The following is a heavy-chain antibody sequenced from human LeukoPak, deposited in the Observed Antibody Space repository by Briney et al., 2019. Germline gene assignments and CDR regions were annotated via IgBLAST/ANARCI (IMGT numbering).Heavy chain of an antibody. Sequence: GGSLRLSCAASGFTFSSYEMNWVRQAPGKGLEWVSAISGSGGSTYYADSVKGRFTISRDNSKNTLYLQMNSLRAEDTAVYYCAKDRRSSWYPYYFDYWGQGTLVTVSS. J-gene: IGHJ4*02. D-gene: IGHD6-13*01. CDR2: ISGSGGST. CDR3: AKDRRSSWYPYYFDY. CDR1: GFTFSSYE. V-gene: IGHV3-23*01.